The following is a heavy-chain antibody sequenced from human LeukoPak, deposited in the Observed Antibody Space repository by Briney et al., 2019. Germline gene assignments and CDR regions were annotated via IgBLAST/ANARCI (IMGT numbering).Heavy chain of an antibody. V-gene: IGHV1-18*01. CDR1: GYTFTTYN. CDR3: ARSGCSGGSCFFDY. CDR2: ISGYNGNT. J-gene: IGHJ4*02. D-gene: IGHD2-15*01. Sequence: ASVKVSCKASGYTFTTYNINWVRQAPGQGLEWMGWISGYNGNTNYAQKLQGRVTMTTDTSTSTPYMELRSLKSDDTAVYYCARSGCSGGSCFFDYWGQGTLVTVSS.